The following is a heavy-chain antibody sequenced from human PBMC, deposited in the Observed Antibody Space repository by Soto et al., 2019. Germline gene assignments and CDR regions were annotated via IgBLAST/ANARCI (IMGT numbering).Heavy chain of an antibody. Sequence: EVQLVESGGGLVQPGGSLRLSCAASGFTFSSFEMNWVRQAPGKGLEWVSYISSSGTTINYADSVKGRFTISRDNAKNSLYLQMNNLRAEDTAVYYFARETGTLPDYWGQGTLVTVSS. CDR1: GFTFSSFE. CDR2: ISSSGTTI. V-gene: IGHV3-48*03. CDR3: ARETGTLPDY. J-gene: IGHJ4*02. D-gene: IGHD1-1*01.